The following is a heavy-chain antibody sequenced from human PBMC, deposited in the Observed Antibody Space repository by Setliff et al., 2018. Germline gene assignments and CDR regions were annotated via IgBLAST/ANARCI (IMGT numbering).Heavy chain of an antibody. CDR3: ATMHIVVVIAISDHAFDI. J-gene: IGHJ3*02. D-gene: IGHD2-21*01. CDR1: GYTFTNYA. CDR2: INAGNGNT. V-gene: IGHV1-3*01. Sequence: ASVKVSCKASGYTFTNYAIHWVRQAPGQRLEWMGWINAGNGNTKYSQKFQGRVTITRDTSASTAYMELSSLRSEDTAVYYCATMHIVVVIAISDHAFDIWGQGTMVTVSS.